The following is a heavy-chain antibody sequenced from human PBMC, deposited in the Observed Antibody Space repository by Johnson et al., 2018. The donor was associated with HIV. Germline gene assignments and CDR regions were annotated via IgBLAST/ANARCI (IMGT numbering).Heavy chain of an antibody. CDR2: ISYDGSNK. CDR1: GFTFSSYA. CDR3: AKSKFISNWYAFDI. J-gene: IGHJ3*02. V-gene: IGHV3-30-3*02. Sequence: QVQLVESGVGVVQPGRSLRLSCAASGFTFSSYAMHWVRQAPGKGLEWVAVISYDGSNKYYADSVKGRFTISIDNSKNTLYLQMNSLTVEDTAVYYCAKSKFISNWYAFDIWGQGTMVAVSS. D-gene: IGHD4-11*01.